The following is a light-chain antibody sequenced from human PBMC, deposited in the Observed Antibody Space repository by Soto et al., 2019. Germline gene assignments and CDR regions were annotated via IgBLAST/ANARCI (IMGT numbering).Light chain of an antibody. Sequence: QSVLTQPPSASGTPGQRVTISCSGSSSNIGRNTVNWYQQLPGTAPKLLISSNNQRTSGVPYRFAGSKSGTSASLAISGLQAEDEADYDCAAWDDSLNGPVFGGGTKLTVL. CDR3: AAWDDSLNGPV. V-gene: IGLV1-44*01. J-gene: IGLJ3*02. CDR2: SNN. CDR1: SSNIGRNT.